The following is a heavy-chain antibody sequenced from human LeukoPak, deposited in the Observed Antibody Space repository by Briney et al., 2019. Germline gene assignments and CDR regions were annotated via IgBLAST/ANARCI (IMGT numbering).Heavy chain of an antibody. V-gene: IGHV3-74*01. CDR1: GFTFSNYW. CDR2: IKSDGSRT. Sequence: GGSLRLSCAASGFTFSNYWMHWVRQAPGKGLVWVSRIKSDGSRTDYADSVKGRFTISRDNAKKTLYLQMNSLRAEDTAVYYCARELPFDYWGQGTLVTVSS. CDR3: ARELPFDY. J-gene: IGHJ4*02.